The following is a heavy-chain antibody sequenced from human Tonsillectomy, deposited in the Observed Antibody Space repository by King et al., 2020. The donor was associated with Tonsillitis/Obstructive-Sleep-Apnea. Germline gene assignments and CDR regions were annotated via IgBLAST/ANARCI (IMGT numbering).Heavy chain of an antibody. V-gene: IGHV1-69*01. CDR2: IIPIFGTA. CDR1: GGTFSSYA. Sequence: VQLVESGAEVKKPGSSVKVSCKASGGTFSSYAISWVRQAPGQGLEWMGGIIPIFGTANYAQKFQGRVTITADESTSTAYMELSSLRSEDTAVYYCARPLHDYCSSTNCYAGDYYYYGMDVWGQGTTVTVSS. CDR3: ARPLHDYCSSTNCYAGDYYYYGMDV. J-gene: IGHJ6*02. D-gene: IGHD2-2*01.